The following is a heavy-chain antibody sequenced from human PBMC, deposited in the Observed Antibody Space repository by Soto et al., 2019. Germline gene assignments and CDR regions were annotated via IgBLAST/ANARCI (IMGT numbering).Heavy chain of an antibody. D-gene: IGHD1-1*01. CDR1: GYAFTTYG. J-gene: IGHJ4*02. Sequence: QVHLVQSGAEVKKPGASVKVSCKGSGYAFTTYGITWVRQAPGQGLEWMGWISAHNGNTNYAQKLQGRVTVTRDTSTSTAYMELRSLISDDTAVYYCATGRYGDYWGQGALVTVSS. CDR3: ATGRYGDY. V-gene: IGHV1-18*01. CDR2: ISAHNGNT.